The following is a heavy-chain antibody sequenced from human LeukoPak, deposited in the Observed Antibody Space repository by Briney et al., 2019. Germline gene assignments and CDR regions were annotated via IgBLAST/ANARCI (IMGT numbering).Heavy chain of an antibody. D-gene: IGHD6-19*01. Sequence: GGSLRLSCAASGFTFSSYSMNWVRQAPGKGLEWVSSISSSSSYIYYADSVKGRFTISRDNAKNSLYLQMNSLRAEDTAVYYCARDAFVAGPYYYYYGMDVWGQGTTVTVSS. CDR1: GFTFSSYS. CDR3: ARDAFVAGPYYYYYGMDV. V-gene: IGHV3-21*01. CDR2: ISSSSSYI. J-gene: IGHJ6*02.